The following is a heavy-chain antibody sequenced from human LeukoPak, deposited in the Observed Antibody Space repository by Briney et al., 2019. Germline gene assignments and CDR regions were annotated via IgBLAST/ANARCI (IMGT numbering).Heavy chain of an antibody. D-gene: IGHD6-13*01. Sequence: GGSLRLSCAASGFTFDDYAMHWVRQASGKGLEWVSHITWDGGSTHYADPVKGRFTISRDNAKNSLYLQMNSLRAEDTAVYYCARESMGISYYMDVWGKGTTVTISS. CDR2: ITWDGGST. V-gene: IGHV3-43D*03. J-gene: IGHJ6*03. CDR1: GFTFDDYA. CDR3: ARESMGISYYMDV.